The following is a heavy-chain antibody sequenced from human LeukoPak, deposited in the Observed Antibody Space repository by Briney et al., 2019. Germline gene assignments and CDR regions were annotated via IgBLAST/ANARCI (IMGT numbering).Heavy chain of an antibody. V-gene: IGHV1-18*01. J-gene: IGHJ4*02. D-gene: IGHD6-19*01. CDR1: GYTFTSYG. CDR3: ARGPTSYSSGWWGVYFGY. Sequence: ASVKVSCKASGYTFTSYGISWVRQAPGQGPEWMGWISAYNGNTNYAQKLQGRVTMTTDTSTSTAYMELRSLRSDDTAVYYCARGPTSYSSGWWGVYFGYWGQGTLVTVSS. CDR2: ISAYNGNT.